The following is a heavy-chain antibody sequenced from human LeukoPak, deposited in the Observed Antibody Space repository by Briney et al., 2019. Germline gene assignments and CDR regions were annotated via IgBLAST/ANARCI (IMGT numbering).Heavy chain of an antibody. Sequence: GGSLRLSCAASGFTFSSYSMNWVRQAPGKGLEWVSSISSSSSYISYADSVKGRFTISRDNSKNSLYLQMNSLRAEDTAVYYCARAEHRYCSSTSCSANFDYWGQGTLVTVSS. J-gene: IGHJ4*02. CDR3: ARAEHRYCSSTSCSANFDY. CDR1: GFTFSSYS. CDR2: ISSSSSYI. V-gene: IGHV3-21*01. D-gene: IGHD2-2*01.